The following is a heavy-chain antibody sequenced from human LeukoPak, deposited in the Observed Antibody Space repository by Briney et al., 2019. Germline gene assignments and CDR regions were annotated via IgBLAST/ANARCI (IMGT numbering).Heavy chain of an antibody. CDR1: GFTFSHYA. Sequence: GRSLRLSSAASGFTFSHYAMHWVRQAPGQGLEWVAVISYDGSHQYSADSVKGRLTISRDNSRHTLYLQMNSLRPEDTAVYYCARARNGTLKYWGQGTLVTVSS. CDR2: ISYDGSHQ. V-gene: IGHV3-30*01. D-gene: IGHD1-26*01. CDR3: ARARNGTLKY. J-gene: IGHJ4*02.